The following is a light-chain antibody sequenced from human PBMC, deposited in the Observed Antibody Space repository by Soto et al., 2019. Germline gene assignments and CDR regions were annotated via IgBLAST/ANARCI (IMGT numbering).Light chain of an antibody. CDR2: DVT. V-gene: IGLV2-11*01. CDR3: CSHAGSYTYV. J-gene: IGLJ1*01. CDR1: SSDVGGYNY. Sequence: QSALTQPRSVYGSPGQSLTISCTGTSSDVGGYNYVSWYQQHPGKAPKLMIYDVTKRPSGVPDRFSGSKSGNTASLTISGLQAEDEGDYYCCSHAGSYTYVFGTGTKVTVL.